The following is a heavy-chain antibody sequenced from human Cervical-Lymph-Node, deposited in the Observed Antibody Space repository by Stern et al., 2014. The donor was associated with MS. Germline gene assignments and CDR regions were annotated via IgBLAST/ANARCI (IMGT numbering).Heavy chain of an antibody. V-gene: IGHV4-30-2*01. J-gene: IGHJ3*01. CDR1: GGSISSGGSS. CDR3: ARGGVIYTQDRNGFDV. D-gene: IGHD2-21*01. Sequence: VQLVESGSGQAKPSQTLSLTCAVSGGSISSGGSSWNWIRQPPGKGLEWIGFIYHSGSTYYNPSLKGRVFISVDTSKNQFALNLRSVTAADTAVYYCARGGVIYTQDRNGFDVWGQGTMVTVFS. CDR2: IYHSGST.